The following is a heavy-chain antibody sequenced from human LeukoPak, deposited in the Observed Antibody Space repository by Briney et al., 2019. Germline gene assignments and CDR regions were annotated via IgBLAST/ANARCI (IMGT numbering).Heavy chain of an antibody. CDR3: ARDLRGGIAAKNVGWFDP. CDR1: GYTFTNDA. J-gene: IGHJ5*02. Sequence: ASVKVSCKASGYTFTNDAMHWVRQAPGQRLEWMGWVNAGNGNTKYSQKFQGRVTITTDTSTSTAYMELRSLRSDDTAVYYCARDLRGGIAAKNVGWFDPWGQGTLVTVSS. D-gene: IGHD6-13*01. V-gene: IGHV1-3*01. CDR2: VNAGNGNT.